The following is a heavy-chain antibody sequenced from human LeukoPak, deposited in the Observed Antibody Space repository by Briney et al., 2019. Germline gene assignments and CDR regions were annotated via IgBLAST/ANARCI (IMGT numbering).Heavy chain of an antibody. CDR1: GGSFSGYY. J-gene: IGHJ4*02. Sequence: SETLSLTCAVYGGSFSGYYWSWIRQPPGKGLEWIGEINHSGITNYNPSLKSRVTISVDTSKNQFSLKLSSVTAADTAVYYCARAGTYSSSGSDYWGQGTLVTVSS. D-gene: IGHD6-6*01. CDR2: INHSGIT. CDR3: ARAGTYSSSGSDY. V-gene: IGHV4-34*01.